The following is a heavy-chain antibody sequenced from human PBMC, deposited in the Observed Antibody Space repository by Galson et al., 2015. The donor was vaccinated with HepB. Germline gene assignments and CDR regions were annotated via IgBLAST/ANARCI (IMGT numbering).Heavy chain of an antibody. CDR1: GYSFTSYW. J-gene: IGHJ4*02. V-gene: IGHV5-51*01. CDR2: IYPADSDT. CDR3: ARTERDYINYGMRSDY. Sequence: KVSCKGSGYSFTSYWIGWVRQMPGKGLEWMGIIYPADSDTRYSPSFQGQVTMSADKSINTAYLQWSSLRASDTAMYYCARTERDYINYGMRSDYWGQGTLVTVSS. D-gene: IGHD4-11*01.